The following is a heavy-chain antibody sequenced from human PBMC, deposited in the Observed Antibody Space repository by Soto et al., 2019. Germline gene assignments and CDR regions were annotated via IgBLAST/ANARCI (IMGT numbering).Heavy chain of an antibody. Sequence: QVQLVQSGAEVKKPGSSVKVSCRASGGTFSNYAISWVRQAPGQGLEWMGGIIPLFGTANYVQKFQGRVTITAVKSTSTAYMELNSLRSEDTAVYYCARGSTTNWYFDLWGRGTLVTVSS. J-gene: IGHJ2*01. CDR2: IIPLFGTA. D-gene: IGHD1-1*01. V-gene: IGHV1-69*06. CDR1: GGTFSNYA. CDR3: ARGSTTNWYFDL.